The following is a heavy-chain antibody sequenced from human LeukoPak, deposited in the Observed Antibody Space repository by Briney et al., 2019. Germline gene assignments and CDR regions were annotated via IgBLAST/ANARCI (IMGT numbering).Heavy chain of an antibody. CDR3: ARHGPNDYSNYLMVGRPKDYYYYMDV. CDR1: VYSISSGYY. J-gene: IGHJ6*03. V-gene: IGHV4-38-2*01. D-gene: IGHD4-11*01. CDR2: FYRSEST. Sequence: PSETLSLTCAVSVYSISSGYYWGWTRQPPGKGLGWIGGFYRSESTYYNPSLRSRVTISVDTSKTQFSLKLSSVTAADTAVYYCARHGPNDYSNYLMVGRPKDYYYYMDVWGKGTTVTVSS.